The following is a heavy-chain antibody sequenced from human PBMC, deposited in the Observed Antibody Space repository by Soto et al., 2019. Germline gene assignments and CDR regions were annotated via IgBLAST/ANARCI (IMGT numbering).Heavy chain of an antibody. J-gene: IGHJ4*02. CDR3: ASSRITFGGVIGIFDY. Sequence: ASVKVSCKASGYTFTSYGISWVRQAPGQGLEWMGWISAYNGNTNYAQKLQGRVTMTTDTSTSTAYMELRSLRSDDTAVYYCASSRITFGGVIGIFDYWGQGTLVTVSS. CDR2: ISAYNGNT. CDR1: GYTFTSYG. V-gene: IGHV1-18*01. D-gene: IGHD3-16*02.